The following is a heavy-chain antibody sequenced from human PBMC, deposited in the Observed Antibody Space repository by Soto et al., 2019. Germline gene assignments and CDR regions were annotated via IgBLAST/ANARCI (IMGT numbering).Heavy chain of an antibody. D-gene: IGHD1-1*01. V-gene: IGHV4-30-4*01. CDR3: ARAIRVNDYYFDY. CDR1: GGSISSGDYY. CDR2: IYYSGST. Sequence: PSETLSLTCTVSGGSISSGDYYWSWIRQPPGKGLEWIGYIYYSGSTYYNPSLKSRVTISVDTSKNQFSLKLSSVTAADTAVYYCARAIRVNDYYFDYWGQGTLVT. J-gene: IGHJ4*02.